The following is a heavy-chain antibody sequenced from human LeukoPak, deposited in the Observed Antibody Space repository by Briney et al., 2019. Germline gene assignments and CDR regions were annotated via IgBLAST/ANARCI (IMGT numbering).Heavy chain of an antibody. V-gene: IGHV3-33*06. D-gene: IGHD3-3*01. CDR2: ICYDGSNK. J-gene: IGHJ4*02. Sequence: GRSLRLSCAASGFTFSSYGMHWVRQAPGTGLVWVEVICYDGSNKYYADSVKGRFTISRDNSKNTLYLQMNSLRAEDTAVYYCAKDTEYDFWSGYYTPAFDYWGQGTLVTVSS. CDR3: AKDTEYDFWSGYYTPAFDY. CDR1: GFTFSSYG.